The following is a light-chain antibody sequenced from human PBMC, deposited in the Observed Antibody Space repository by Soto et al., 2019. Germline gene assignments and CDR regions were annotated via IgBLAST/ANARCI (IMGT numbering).Light chain of an antibody. Sequence: DIQMTQSPSTLSASVGDRVTITCRASQSISDWLAWYQQKPGKAPKLLIYKASSLESGVPSRFSGSGSGTEFTLTISSLQPDDFATYYCHQYNSYTFGQGTKLEVK. CDR3: HQYNSYT. CDR1: QSISDW. CDR2: KAS. V-gene: IGKV1-5*03. J-gene: IGKJ2*01.